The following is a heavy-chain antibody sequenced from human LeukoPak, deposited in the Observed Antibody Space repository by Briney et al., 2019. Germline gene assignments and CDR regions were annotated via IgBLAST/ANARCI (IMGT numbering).Heavy chain of an antibody. CDR2: ISGSGGST. CDR1: GFTFSSYA. CDR3: AKEACSSTSCYAEYFDY. V-gene: IGHV3-23*01. J-gene: IGHJ4*02. D-gene: IGHD2-2*01. Sequence: GGSLRLSCAASGFTFSSYAMTWVRQAPGKGLEWVSAISGSGGSTYYADSVKGRFTISRDNSKNTLYLQMNSLRAEDTAVYYCAKEACSSTSCYAEYFDYWGQGTLVTVSS.